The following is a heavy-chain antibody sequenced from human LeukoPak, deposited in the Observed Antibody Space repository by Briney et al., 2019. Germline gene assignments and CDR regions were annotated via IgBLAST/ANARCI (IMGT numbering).Heavy chain of an antibody. Sequence: GGSLRLSCAASGFTFGSSSMSWVRQAPGQGLQWVANISQDGSETYYMDSVKGRFTISRDNAKNSLYLQMDSLRADDSALYYCATRKCLGCQLFYLDYWGQGSLVTVSS. V-gene: IGHV3-7*01. CDR3: ATRKCLGCQLFYLDY. CDR1: GFTFGSSS. CDR2: ISQDGSET. J-gene: IGHJ4*02. D-gene: IGHD3-16*01.